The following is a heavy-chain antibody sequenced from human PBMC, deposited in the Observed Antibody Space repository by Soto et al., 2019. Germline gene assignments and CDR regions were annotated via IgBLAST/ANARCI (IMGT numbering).Heavy chain of an antibody. CDR3: ATPACAATWCSPSHNLDH. J-gene: IGHJ4*02. CDR1: GGTFVRHV. CDR2: INPLSGRS. D-gene: IGHD2-2*01. Sequence: QVQLVQSGAEVKKPESSVKVSCKTSGGTFVRHVISWVRQAPGQGPEWMGKINPLSGRSNYAQKFQDRVTFTADTDSSTAYMEPSSLRSDDTAVYYCATPACAATWCSPSHNLDHWGQGNLVTVSS. V-gene: IGHV1-69*06.